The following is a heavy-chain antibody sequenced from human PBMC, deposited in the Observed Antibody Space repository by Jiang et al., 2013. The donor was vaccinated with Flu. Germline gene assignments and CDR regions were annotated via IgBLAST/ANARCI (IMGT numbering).Heavy chain of an antibody. V-gene: IGHV3-48*03. CDR1: GFTFSSYE. CDR2: ISSRGSTI. CDR3: ARDHHGDYFFDF. D-gene: IGHD4-17*01. J-gene: IGHJ4*02. Sequence: QLLESGGGLVQPGGSLRLSCAASGFTFSSYEMNWVRQAPGKGLEWVSYISSRGSTIYYADSVKGRFTISRDNAKSSLYLQMNSLRAEDTAVYYCARDHHGDYFFDFWGQGTLVTVSS.